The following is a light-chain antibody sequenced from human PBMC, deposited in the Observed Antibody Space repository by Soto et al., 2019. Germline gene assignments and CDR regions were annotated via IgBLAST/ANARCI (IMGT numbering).Light chain of an antibody. CDR1: QSVSSSY. CDR2: GAS. Sequence: EIVLTQPPATLSLSPGEIATLSCSASQSVSSSYLAWYQQKPGQAPRLLIYGASSRATGIPARFSGSGSGTEFTLTISSLQSEDFAVYYCQQYNNWPPITFGQGTRLEIK. CDR3: QQYNNWPPIT. J-gene: IGKJ5*01. V-gene: IGKV3-15*01.